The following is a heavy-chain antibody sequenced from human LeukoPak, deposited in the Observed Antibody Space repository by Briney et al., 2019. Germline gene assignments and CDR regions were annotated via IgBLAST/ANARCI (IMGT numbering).Heavy chain of an antibody. CDR2: INPSGGST. CDR1: GDTFTTSH. Sequence: ASVKVSCKASGDTFTTSHMHWVRQAPGQGLEWMGKINPSGGSTTYAQQFQGRVPMNKDLSMSTVYMELSSLRSEDTAVYYCVRNLMQFTGLAYWGQGTLVTVSS. J-gene: IGHJ4*02. CDR3: VRNLMQFTGLAY. V-gene: IGHV1-46*01. D-gene: IGHD2-8*02.